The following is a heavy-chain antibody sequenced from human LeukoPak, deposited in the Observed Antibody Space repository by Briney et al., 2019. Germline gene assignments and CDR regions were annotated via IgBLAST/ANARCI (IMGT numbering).Heavy chain of an antibody. Sequence: GGSLRLSCAASGFTFTSYAMHWVRQAPGKGLDWVAIIRYDGSTTYSTDSVKGRFTISRDNSKNTVYLQMNSLGAEDTAVYYCAKALEDCSSGGCFSGYMDVWGKGTTVTVSS. J-gene: IGHJ6*03. CDR2: IRYDGSTT. CDR3: AKALEDCSSGGCFSGYMDV. CDR1: GFTFTSYA. D-gene: IGHD2-15*01. V-gene: IGHV3-30*02.